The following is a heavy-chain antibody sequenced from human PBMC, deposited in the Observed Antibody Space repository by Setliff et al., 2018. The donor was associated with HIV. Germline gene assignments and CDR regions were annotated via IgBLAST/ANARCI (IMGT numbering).Heavy chain of an antibody. V-gene: IGHV3-21*01. CDR2: ISSSSSYI. D-gene: IGHD4-17*01. J-gene: IGHJ4*02. Sequence: ETLSLSCAASGFTFSSYNMNWVRQAPGKGLEWVSSISSSSSYIYYADSVKGRFTISRDNAKNSLYLQMNSLRAEDTAVYYCARAYDDYDSDLDYWGQGTLVTVS. CDR1: GFTFSSYN. CDR3: ARAYDDYDSDLDY.